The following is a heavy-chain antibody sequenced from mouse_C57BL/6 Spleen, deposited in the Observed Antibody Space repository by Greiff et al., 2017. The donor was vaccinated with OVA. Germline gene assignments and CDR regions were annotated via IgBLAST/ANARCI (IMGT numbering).Heavy chain of an antibody. CDR2: IYPGDGDT. CDR3: AREAYYYGSRHWYFDV. J-gene: IGHJ1*03. D-gene: IGHD1-1*01. V-gene: IGHV1-80*01. Sequence: QVQLQQSGAELVKPGASVKISCKASGYAFSSYWMNWVKQRPGKGLEWIGQIYPGDGDTNYNGKFKGKATLTADKSSSTAYMQLSSLTSEDSAVYFCAREAYYYGSRHWYFDVWGTGTTVTVSS. CDR1: GYAFSSYW.